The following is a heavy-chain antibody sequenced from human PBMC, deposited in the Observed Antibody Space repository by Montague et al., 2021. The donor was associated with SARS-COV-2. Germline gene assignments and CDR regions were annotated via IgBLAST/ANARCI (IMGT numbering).Heavy chain of an antibody. CDR1: GGSISSRSYY. Sequence: SETLSLTCTISGGSISSRSYYWGWIRQPPGKGLEWIGGIYYSGNTYYNPSLKSRVTISVDTSKNQFSLKLSSVTAADTAVHYCARDQGYNWNYYYYYGMDVWGQGTTVTVSS. CDR2: IYYSGNT. CDR3: ARDQGYNWNYYYYYGMDV. V-gene: IGHV4-39*07. D-gene: IGHD1-20*01. J-gene: IGHJ6*02.